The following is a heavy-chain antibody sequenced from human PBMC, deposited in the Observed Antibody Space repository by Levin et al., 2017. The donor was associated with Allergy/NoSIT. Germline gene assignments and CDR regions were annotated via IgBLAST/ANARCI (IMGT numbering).Heavy chain of an antibody. Sequence: VASVKVSCAASGFTFSSFWMHWVRQAPGKGPVWVSRIKTDGSSTSYADSVKGRFTISRDNAKNTLYLQMNSLRAEDTAVYYCARDWKPAVGTGSIWGQGTLVTVSS. CDR2: IKTDGSST. J-gene: IGHJ4*02. V-gene: IGHV3-74*01. D-gene: IGHD6-13*01. CDR3: ARDWKPAVGTGSI. CDR1: GFTFSSFW.